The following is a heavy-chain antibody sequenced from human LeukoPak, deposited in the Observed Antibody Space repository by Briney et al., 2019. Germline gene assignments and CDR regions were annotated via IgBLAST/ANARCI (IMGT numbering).Heavy chain of an antibody. CDR3: ARGGLYDYVWGSYRHDY. J-gene: IGHJ4*02. Sequence: GGSLRLSCAASGFTFSSYWMSWVRQAPGKGLEWVANIKQDGSEKYYVDSVKGRFTISRDNAKNSLYLQMNRLRAEDTAVYYCARGGLYDYVWGSYRHDYWGQGTLVTVSS. CDR1: GFTFSSYW. CDR2: IKQDGSEK. V-gene: IGHV3-7*01. D-gene: IGHD3-16*02.